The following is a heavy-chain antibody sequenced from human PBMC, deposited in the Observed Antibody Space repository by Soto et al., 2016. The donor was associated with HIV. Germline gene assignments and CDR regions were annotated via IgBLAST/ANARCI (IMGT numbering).Heavy chain of an antibody. V-gene: IGHV1-46*03. D-gene: IGHD3-9*01. Sequence: QVQLVQSGAEVKKPGASVKVSCKTSGYTFTNYFMHWVRQAPGQGLEWMGRINPSGGSTSYAQKFQDRVTMTRDTSTTTIYMELSRLRFEDTAVYYCARAQLRYFDWPEDYCYDMDVWGQGTTVTVSS. J-gene: IGHJ6*02. CDR2: INPSGGST. CDR3: ARAQLRYFDWPEDYCYDMDV. CDR1: GYTFTNYF.